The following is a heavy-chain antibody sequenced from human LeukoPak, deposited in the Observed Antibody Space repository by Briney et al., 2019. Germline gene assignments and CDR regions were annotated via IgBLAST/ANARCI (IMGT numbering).Heavy chain of an antibody. D-gene: IGHD6-13*01. Sequence: SVKVSCKASGGTFSSYAISWVRQAPGQGLEWMGGIIPIFGTANYAQKFQGRVTITADESTSKAYMELSSLRSEDTAVYYCARAGIAAAGTLDYWGQGTLVTVSS. CDR2: IIPIFGTA. CDR3: ARAGIAAAGTLDY. J-gene: IGHJ4*02. V-gene: IGHV1-69*13. CDR1: GGTFSSYA.